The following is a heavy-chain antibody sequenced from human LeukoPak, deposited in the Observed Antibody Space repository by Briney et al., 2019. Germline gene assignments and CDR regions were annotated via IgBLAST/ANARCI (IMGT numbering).Heavy chain of an antibody. CDR1: GDSISSSSYY. CDR3: AREYSRSVVAGSRPDY. V-gene: IGHV4-39*02. Sequence: KSSETLALTCTVSGDSISSSSYYWGWIRQPPGKGLEWIGSIYYRGTTYYNTSLKSRVTITVDTSNNQFSLKLNSVTVADTAVYFCAREYSRSVVAGSRPDYWGQGLLVAVSS. CDR2: IYYRGTT. D-gene: IGHD2-21*01. J-gene: IGHJ4*02.